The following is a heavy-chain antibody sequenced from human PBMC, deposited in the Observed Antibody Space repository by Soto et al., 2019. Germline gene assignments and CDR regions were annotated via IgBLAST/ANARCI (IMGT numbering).Heavy chain of an antibody. CDR1: GGTFSSYA. J-gene: IGHJ4*02. Sequence: SVKVSCKASGGTFSSYAISWVRQAPGQGLEWMGGIIPIFGTANYAQKFQGRVTITADKSTSTAYTELSSLRSEDTAVYYCARGMTTVVTPFIHWGQGTLVTVSS. CDR2: IIPIFGTA. D-gene: IGHD4-17*01. CDR3: ARGMTTVVTPFIH. V-gene: IGHV1-69*06.